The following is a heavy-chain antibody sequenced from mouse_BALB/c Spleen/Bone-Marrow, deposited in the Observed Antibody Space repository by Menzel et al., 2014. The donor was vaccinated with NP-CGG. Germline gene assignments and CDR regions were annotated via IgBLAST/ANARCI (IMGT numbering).Heavy chain of an antibody. J-gene: IGHJ4*01. CDR1: GYAFSNYG. Sequence: QVQLQQSGAELVRPGSSVKISCKASGYAFSNYGMNWVKQRPGQGLEWIGQIYPGDGETNYNGEFEGRVTLTADKSSSTAYMQVSSLTSEDSAVYFCARHYYGAMDYWGQGTPGTASS. V-gene: IGHV1-80*01. CDR3: ARHYYGAMDY. D-gene: IGHD1-2*01. CDR2: IYPGDGET.